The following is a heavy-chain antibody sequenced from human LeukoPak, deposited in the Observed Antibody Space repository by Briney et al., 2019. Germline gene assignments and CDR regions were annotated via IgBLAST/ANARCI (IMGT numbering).Heavy chain of an antibody. V-gene: IGHV4-39*07. CDR3: AKEGDYCGGDCYWGNYFGY. CDR1: SGSISSSHYY. D-gene: IGHD2-21*01. CDR2: IYHSGST. Sequence: PSETLSLTCTVSSGSISSSHYYWGWIRQPPGKGLEWIGSIYHSGSTYYNPSLKSRVTISVDTSKNQFSLKLSSVTAADTAVYYCAKEGDYCGGDCYWGNYFGYWGQGTLVTVSS. J-gene: IGHJ4*02.